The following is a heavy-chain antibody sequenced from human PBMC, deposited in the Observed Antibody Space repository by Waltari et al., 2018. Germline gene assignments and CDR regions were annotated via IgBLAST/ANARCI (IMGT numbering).Heavy chain of an antibody. D-gene: IGHD2-2*01. CDR3: ARRNYCSSVTCYFDATSYYYYYMDV. J-gene: IGHJ6*03. CDR2: INQRGKP. Sequence: QVRIDQWGTGLLKPSETLSLSCAVYGGPFHDFFWAWVRQAPGKGLEWLGEINQRGKPHLNPARQVRVTLSGDPSKSQFSLSLRSVTAADTAVYYCARRNYCSSVTCYFDATSYYYYYMDVWGKGTALIVSS. CDR1: GGPFHDFF. V-gene: IGHV4-34*01.